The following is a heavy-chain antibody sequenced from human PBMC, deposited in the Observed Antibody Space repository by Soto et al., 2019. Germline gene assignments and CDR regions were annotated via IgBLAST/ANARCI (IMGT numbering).Heavy chain of an antibody. D-gene: IGHD6-19*01. J-gene: IGHJ4*02. CDR2: IYYSGST. CDR3: ARYIAVAGKAYYFDY. Sequence: SETLSLTCTVSGGSVSSGSYYWSWIRQPPGKGLEWIGYIYYSGSTNYNPSLKSRVTISVDTSKNQFSLKLSSVTAADTAVYYCARYIAVAGKAYYFDYWGQGTLVTVSS. V-gene: IGHV4-61*01. CDR1: GGSVSSGSYY.